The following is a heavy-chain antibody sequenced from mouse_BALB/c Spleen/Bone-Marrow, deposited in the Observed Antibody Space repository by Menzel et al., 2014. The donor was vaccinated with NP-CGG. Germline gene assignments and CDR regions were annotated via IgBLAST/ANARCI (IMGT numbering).Heavy chain of an antibody. CDR3: AREGMSTGDY. D-gene: IGHD2-4*01. CDR2: IYPYNDVT. J-gene: IGHJ2*01. Sequence: EVQLQHSGPELVRPGASVKMSCKASGYTFTSYVLHWVKQTPGQGLEWIGYIYPYNDVTKYNEKFKAKATLTSDKSSSTAYMELSSLTSEDSAVYYCAREGMSTGDYWGQGTTLTVSS. CDR1: GYTFTSYV. V-gene: IGHV1-14*01.